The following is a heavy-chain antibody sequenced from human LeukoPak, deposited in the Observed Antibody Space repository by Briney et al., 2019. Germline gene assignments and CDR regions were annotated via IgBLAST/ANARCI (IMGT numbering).Heavy chain of an antibody. D-gene: IGHD1-14*01. J-gene: IGHJ4*02. CDR1: GYTFSDYH. Sequence: ASVRVSCKASGYTFSDYHMHWVRQAPGQGLEWMGWINPKSGGTRYAQKFQGGVTMTRDTSISTGYMELNGLTSDDTAVYYCARQTRRTHLYYFDYWGQGTLVTVSS. CDR3: ARQTRRTHLYYFDY. CDR2: INPKSGGT. V-gene: IGHV1-2*02.